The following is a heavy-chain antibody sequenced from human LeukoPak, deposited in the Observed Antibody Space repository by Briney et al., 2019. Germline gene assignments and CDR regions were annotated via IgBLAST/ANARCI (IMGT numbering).Heavy chain of an antibody. J-gene: IGHJ5*02. Sequence: GASVKVSCKASGYTFTSYAMNWVRQAPGQGLEWMGWINTNTGNPTYAQGFTGRFVFSLDTSVSTAYLQISSLKAEDAAVYYCARVGSSWTGLENWFDPWGQGTLVTVSS. CDR1: GYTFTSYA. CDR3: ARVGSSWTGLENWFDP. D-gene: IGHD6-13*01. V-gene: IGHV7-4-1*02. CDR2: INTNTGNP.